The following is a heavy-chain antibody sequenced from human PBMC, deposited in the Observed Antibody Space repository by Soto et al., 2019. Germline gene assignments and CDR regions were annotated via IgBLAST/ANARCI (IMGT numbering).Heavy chain of an antibody. Sequence: GESLKISCKGSGYSFTSYWIGWVRHMPGKGLEWMGIIYPGDSDTRYSPSFQGQVTISADKSISTAYLQWSSLKASDAAMYYCASQGYDSSGYHDYWGRGTLVTVSS. J-gene: IGHJ4*02. CDR1: GYSFTSYW. CDR2: IYPGDSDT. D-gene: IGHD3-22*01. V-gene: IGHV5-51*01. CDR3: ASQGYDSSGYHDY.